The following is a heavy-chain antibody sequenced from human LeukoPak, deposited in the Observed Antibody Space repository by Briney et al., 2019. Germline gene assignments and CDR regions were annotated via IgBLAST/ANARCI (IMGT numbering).Heavy chain of an antibody. CDR1: GYTFTGYY. J-gene: IGHJ4*02. CDR2: INPKSGGT. V-gene: IGHV1-2*02. Sequence: PSVKVSCTASGYTFTGYYMHWVRQAPGQGLEWMGWINPKSGGTNYAQKFQGRVTMTRDTSISTAHMEVSRLRSDDTAVYYCARDGGIAVAGRFDYWGQGILVTVSS. CDR3: ARDGGIAVAGRFDY. D-gene: IGHD6-13*01.